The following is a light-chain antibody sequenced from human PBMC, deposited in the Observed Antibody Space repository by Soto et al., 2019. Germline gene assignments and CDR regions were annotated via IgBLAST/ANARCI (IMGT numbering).Light chain of an antibody. CDR1: QSVSGN. Sequence: EIVMTQSPAPLSVSPGERATLSCRASQSVSGNLAWYQQKPGQAPRLLIYGASTRATAIPARFSGSGSGTEFTLTISSLQSEDFVVYYCQQYNNWPPAFGQGTKVEIK. V-gene: IGKV3-15*01. CDR2: GAS. CDR3: QQYNNWPPA. J-gene: IGKJ1*01.